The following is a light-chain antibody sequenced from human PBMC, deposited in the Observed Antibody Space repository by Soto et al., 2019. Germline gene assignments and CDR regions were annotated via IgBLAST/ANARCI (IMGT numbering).Light chain of an antibody. CDR2: GAS. CDR3: QQFDSSVT. V-gene: IGKV3-20*01. Sequence: EMVLTQSPGSLSLSPGETATLSCRSSQSISSTFFAWYQQKPGQAPRLLIYGASRRATGIPDRFTGSGSGTDFTLTIRRLEPDDFAVYDCQQFDSSVTFGLGTKVEIK. CDR1: QSISSTF. J-gene: IGKJ1*01.